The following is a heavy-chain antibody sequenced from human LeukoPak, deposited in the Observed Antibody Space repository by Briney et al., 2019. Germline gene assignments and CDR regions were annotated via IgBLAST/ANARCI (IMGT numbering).Heavy chain of an antibody. V-gene: IGHV4-38-2*01. CDR1: GYSISSGYY. CDR2: IYHSGST. Sequence: SETVSLTCAVSGYSISSGYYWGWIRQPPGKGLGWIGIIYHSGSTYYNPSLKSRVTISVDTSKNQFSLKLSSVTAADTAVYYCARHSSYGYGISAFDIWGQGTMVTVSS. J-gene: IGHJ3*02. D-gene: IGHD5-18*01. CDR3: ARHSSYGYGISAFDI.